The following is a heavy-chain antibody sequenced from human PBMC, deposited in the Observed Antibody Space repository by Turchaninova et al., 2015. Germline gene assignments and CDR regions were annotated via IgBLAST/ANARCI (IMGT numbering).Heavy chain of an antibody. J-gene: IGHJ4*02. CDR3: ARDIPYGSGSYYDY. D-gene: IGHD3-10*01. Sequence: QLQLQESGPGLVKPSENLSLTCPFSVGSIRSRSFYWGWRRQPPGKGLEWIGSIYYSGTTYYNPSLKSRVTISVDTSRNQFSLKLSSVTAADTAVYYCARDIPYGSGSYYDYWGQGTLVTVSS. CDR1: VGSIRSRSFY. CDR2: IYYSGTT. V-gene: IGHV4-39*07.